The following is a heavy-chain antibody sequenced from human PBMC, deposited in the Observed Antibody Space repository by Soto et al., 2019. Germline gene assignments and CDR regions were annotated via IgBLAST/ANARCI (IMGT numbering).Heavy chain of an antibody. D-gene: IGHD3-3*01. CDR2: IYHTGTT. Sequence: SETLSLTWAVSGDSIISIYHWSSIRQPPGRGLEWIASIYHTGTTYYTPSLKSRVSISADTSKHQSSLRLGSVTAADSPVYFCARRDNVGYYQHFGQGTLVTVSS. CDR3: ARRDNVGYYQH. CDR1: GDSIISIYH. V-gene: IGHV4-38-2*01. J-gene: IGHJ1*01.